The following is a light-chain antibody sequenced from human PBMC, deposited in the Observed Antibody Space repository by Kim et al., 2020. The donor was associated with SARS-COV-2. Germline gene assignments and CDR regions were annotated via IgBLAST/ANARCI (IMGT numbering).Light chain of an antibody. J-gene: IGKJ4*01. CDR1: QSVSRH. CDR2: NAS. Sequence: SPGESATLSCRASQSVSRHLAWYQQKPGQAPRLLIYNASTRATGIPARFSGSGSGTEFTLTIISLQSEDFAIYYCQQYNNWPPLTFGGGTKVDIK. CDR3: QQYNNWPPLT. V-gene: IGKV3-15*01.